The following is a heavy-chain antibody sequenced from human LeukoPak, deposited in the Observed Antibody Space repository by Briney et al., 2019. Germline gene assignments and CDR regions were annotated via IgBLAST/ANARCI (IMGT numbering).Heavy chain of an antibody. CDR3: ASLRPSTHTVLSGIRGGFDY. D-gene: IGHD3-10*01. CDR2: INHSGST. CDR1: GGSISSGGYS. V-gene: IGHV4-30-2*01. Sequence: SETLSLTCAVSGGSISSGGYSWSWIRQPPGKGLEWIGEINHSGSTNYNPSLKSRVTISVDTSKNQFSLKLSSVTAADTAVYYCASLRPSTHTVLSGIRGGFDYWGQGTLVTVSS. J-gene: IGHJ4*02.